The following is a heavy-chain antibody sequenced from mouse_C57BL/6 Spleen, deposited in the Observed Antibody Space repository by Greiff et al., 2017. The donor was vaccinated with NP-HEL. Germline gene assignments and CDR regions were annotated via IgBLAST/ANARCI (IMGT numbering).Heavy chain of an antibody. V-gene: IGHV1-81*01. CDR1: GYPFTSYG. CDR2: IDPSGGNT. Sequence: VQLQQSGAELARPGASVKLSCTASGYPFTSYGISWVKQRTGQGLEWIGEIDPSGGNTYYNEKLQGKATLTADKSSSTAYMELRSLTSEDSAVYFCARETFAYWGQGTLVTVSA. CDR3: ARETFAY. J-gene: IGHJ3*01.